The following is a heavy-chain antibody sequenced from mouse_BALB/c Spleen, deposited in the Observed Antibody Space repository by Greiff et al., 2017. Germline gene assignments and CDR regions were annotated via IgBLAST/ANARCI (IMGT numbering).Heavy chain of an antibody. J-gene: IGHJ4*01. Sequence: EVKLVESGGGLVKPGGSLKLSCAASGFTFSSYAMSWVRQTPEKRLEWVASISSGGSTYYPDSVKGRFTISRDNAKNILYLQMSSLRSEDTAMYYCASAREHVLRYAMDYWGQGTSVTVSS. CDR3: ASAREHVLRYAMDY. D-gene: IGHD1-1*01. CDR2: ISSGGST. V-gene: IGHV5-6-5*01. CDR1: GFTFSSYA.